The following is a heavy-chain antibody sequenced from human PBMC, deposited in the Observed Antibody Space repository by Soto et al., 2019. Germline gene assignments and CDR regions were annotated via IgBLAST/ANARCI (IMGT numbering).Heavy chain of an antibody. CDR3: ARAPRPLYNFDF. D-gene: IGHD6-6*01. CDR2: INPNSGDT. V-gene: IGHV1-2*02. Sequence: ASVKVSCKASGYTFNAYYIHWLRQAPGQGLEWVGRINPNSGDTTYTQKFEGRVTMTRDTSISTAYLELSGLRSDDTAIYYCARAPRPLYNFDFWGQGTLVTVSS. J-gene: IGHJ4*02. CDR1: GYTFNAYY.